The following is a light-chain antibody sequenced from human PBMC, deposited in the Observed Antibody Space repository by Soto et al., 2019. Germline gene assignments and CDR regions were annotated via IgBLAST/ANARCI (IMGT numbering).Light chain of an antibody. CDR2: GAS. CDR1: QSVSSSY. Sequence: EIVLTQSPGTLSFSPGERATLSCSASQSVSSSYLAWYQQKPGQAPRLLIYGASTRATGIPDKFSGSGSGTDFSLTISRLETEDFAVYYCQHYDNSFLTFGGGTNVDIK. CDR3: QHYDNSFLT. V-gene: IGKV3-20*01. J-gene: IGKJ4*01.